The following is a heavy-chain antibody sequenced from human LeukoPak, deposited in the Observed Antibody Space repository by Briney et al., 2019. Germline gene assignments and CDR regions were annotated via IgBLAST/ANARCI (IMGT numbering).Heavy chain of an antibody. Sequence: GGSLRLSCAASGFTFSGYAMSWVRQAPGKGLEWVSGISGSGSSTYYADSVKGRFTISRDNSKNTLDLQMNSLRAEDTAIYYCANTAFHSSTFDHWGQGTLVTVSS. V-gene: IGHV3-23*01. CDR1: GFTFSGYA. CDR3: ANTAFHSSTFDH. CDR2: ISGSGSST. J-gene: IGHJ4*02. D-gene: IGHD6-19*01.